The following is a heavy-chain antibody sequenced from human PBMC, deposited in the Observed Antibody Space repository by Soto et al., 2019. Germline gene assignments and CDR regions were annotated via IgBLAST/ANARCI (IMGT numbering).Heavy chain of an antibody. V-gene: IGHV4-34*01. D-gene: IGHD3-9*01. Sequence: SETLSLTCAVYGGSFSGYYWSWIRQPPGKGLEWIGEINHSGSTNYNPSLKSRVTISVDTSKNQFSLKLSSVTAADTAVYYCARGQGYDILTGHSGIDYWGQGTLVTVSS. CDR3: ARGQGYDILTGHSGIDY. CDR1: GGSFSGYY. CDR2: INHSGST. J-gene: IGHJ4*02.